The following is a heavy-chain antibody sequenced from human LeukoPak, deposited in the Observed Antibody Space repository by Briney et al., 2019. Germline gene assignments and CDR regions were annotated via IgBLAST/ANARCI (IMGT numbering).Heavy chain of an antibody. J-gene: IGHJ4*02. D-gene: IGHD3-10*01. V-gene: IGHV3-7*01. CDR2: IKQDGSEK. CDR3: ASTNVYYYGSGTDY. CDR1: GFTFNSYW. Sequence: GGSLRLSCAASGFTFNSYWMTWVRQAPGKGLEWVANIKQDGSEKYYIDSVKGRFTISRDNAKNSLYLQMNSLRAEDTAVYYRASTNVYYYGSGTDYWGQGTLVTVSS.